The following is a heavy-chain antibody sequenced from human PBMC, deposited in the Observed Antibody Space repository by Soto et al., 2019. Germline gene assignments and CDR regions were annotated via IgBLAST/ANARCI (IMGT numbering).Heavy chain of an antibody. CDR1: GGSISSSNW. CDR3: ARGRLLWFGGRNYYYGMDV. Sequence: PAETLSLTCAVSGGSISSSNWWSWVRPPPGKGLEWIGEIYHSGSTNYNPSLKSRVTISVDKSKNQFSLKLSSVTAADTAVYYCARGRLLWFGGRNYYYGMDVWGQGTPVTVSS. CDR2: IYHSGST. V-gene: IGHV4-4*02. J-gene: IGHJ6*02. D-gene: IGHD3-10*01.